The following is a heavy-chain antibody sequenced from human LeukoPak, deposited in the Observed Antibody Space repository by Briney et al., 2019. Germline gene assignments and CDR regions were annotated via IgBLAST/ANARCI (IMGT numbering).Heavy chain of an antibody. Sequence: GRSLRLSCAASGFTFSSYAMHWVRQAPGKGLEWVAVISYDGSNKYYADSVKGRFTISRDNSKNTLYLQMNSLRAEDTAVYYCARAQGRYYYDSSGYPLWGQRTLVTVSS. CDR1: GFTFSSYA. D-gene: IGHD3-22*01. CDR3: ARAQGRYYYDSSGYPL. V-gene: IGHV3-30-3*01. CDR2: ISYDGSNK. J-gene: IGHJ4*02.